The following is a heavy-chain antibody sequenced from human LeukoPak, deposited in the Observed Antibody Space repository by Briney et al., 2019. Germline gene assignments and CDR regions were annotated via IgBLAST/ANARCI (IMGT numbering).Heavy chain of an antibody. J-gene: IGHJ4*02. V-gene: IGHV3-23*01. CDR3: AKGSGGSRPYYFDY. D-gene: IGHD6-6*01. CDR1: GFTFSSYA. CDR2: IIGSGGST. Sequence: GGSLRLSCAASGFTFSSYAMSWVRQAPGTGLEWVSAIIGSGGSTYYGDSVKGRFTTSRDNSKNTLYLEMNSLRVEETAVYYCAKGSGGSRPYYFDYWGQGTLVTVSS.